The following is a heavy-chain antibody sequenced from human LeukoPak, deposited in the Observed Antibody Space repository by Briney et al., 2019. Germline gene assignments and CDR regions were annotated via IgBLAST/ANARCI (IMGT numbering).Heavy chain of an antibody. V-gene: IGHV3-48*04. CDR2: ISSSGSTI. D-gene: IGHD2-2*01. CDR1: GYTFSSYS. J-gene: IGHJ5*02. Sequence: GGSLRLSCAASGYTFSSYSMNWVRQAPGKGLEWVSYISSSGSTIYYADSVKGRFTISRYNAKNSLYLQMNSLRAEDTAVYYCAKDLERSVGHTLSSTTCYGSWGQGTLVTVSS. CDR3: AKDLERSVGHTLSSTTCYGS.